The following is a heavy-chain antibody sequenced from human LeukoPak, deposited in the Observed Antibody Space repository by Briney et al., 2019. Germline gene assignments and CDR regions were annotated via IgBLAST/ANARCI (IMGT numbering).Heavy chain of an antibody. CDR1: GFTFSDYD. J-gene: IGHJ4*02. CDR2: VSKDGGIK. V-gene: IGHV3-30-3*01. Sequence: GGSLRLPCAASGFTFSDYDIHWARQAPGEGLEWLAYVSKDGGIKYYADSVKGRFTASRDNSRNTVYLEMNSLRPEDTALYYCARDLMWLVDYWGQGTLLTVSS. CDR3: ARDLMWLVDY. D-gene: IGHD6-19*01.